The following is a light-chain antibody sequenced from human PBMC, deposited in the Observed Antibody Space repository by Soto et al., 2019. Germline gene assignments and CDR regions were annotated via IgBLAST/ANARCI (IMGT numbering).Light chain of an antibody. V-gene: IGKV1-12*01. CDR2: AAS. CDR3: QQVNDIPLT. J-gene: IGKJ3*01. Sequence: IQMTQSPSSVSASIGDRVTLTCRASQDVRTWLAWYQQKPGRAPKLLIHAASRLQSGVPSRFSGSGSGTDFTLTISNLQPDDLGTYYCQQVNDIPLTFGPGTKVDI. CDR1: QDVRTW.